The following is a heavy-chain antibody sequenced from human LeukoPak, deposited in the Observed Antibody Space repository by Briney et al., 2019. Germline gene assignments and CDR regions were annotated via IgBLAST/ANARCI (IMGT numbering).Heavy chain of an antibody. CDR1: GGSFSGYY. J-gene: IGHJ4*02. CDR2: INHSGST. V-gene: IGHV4-34*01. D-gene: IGHD4-17*01. Sequence: SETLSLTCAVYGGSFSGYYWSWIPQPPGKGLEWIGEINHSGSTNYNPSLKSRVTISVDTSKNQFSLKLSSVTAADTAVYYCARGKYGDYGDFDYWGQGTLVTVSS. CDR3: ARGKYGDYGDFDY.